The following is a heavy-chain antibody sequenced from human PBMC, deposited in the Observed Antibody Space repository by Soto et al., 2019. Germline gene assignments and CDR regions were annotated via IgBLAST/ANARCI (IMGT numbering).Heavy chain of an antibody. CDR1: GGSISSYY. CDR3: ARGDGTT. V-gene: IGHV4-59*01. D-gene: IGHD2-2*01. Sequence: QVQLQESGPGLVKPSETLSLTCTVSGGSISSYYWSWIRQPPGKGLEWIGYIYYSGSTNYNPSLKSRVTISVDTSKNQFSLKLSSVTAADTAVYYCARGDGTTWGQGTLVTVSS. J-gene: IGHJ5*02. CDR2: IYYSGST.